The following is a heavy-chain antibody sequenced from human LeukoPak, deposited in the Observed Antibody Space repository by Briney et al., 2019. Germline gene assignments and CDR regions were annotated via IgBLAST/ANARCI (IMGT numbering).Heavy chain of an antibody. J-gene: IGHJ4*02. CDR3: ARGFVAYGDYGGD. CDR1: GVTCSGYC. D-gene: IGHD4-17*01. Sequence: SETLSLTGAGYGVTCSGYCWGWLRQPPGKGLEGSGEINHSGSTNYNPSLKSRVTISVDTSKNQFSLKLSSVTAADTAVYYCARGFVAYGDYGGDWGQGTLVTVSS. CDR2: INHSGST. V-gene: IGHV4-34*01.